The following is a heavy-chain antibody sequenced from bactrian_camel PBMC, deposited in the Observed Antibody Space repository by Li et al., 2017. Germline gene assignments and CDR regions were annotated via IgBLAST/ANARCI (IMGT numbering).Heavy chain of an antibody. J-gene: IGHJ4*01. D-gene: IGHD5*01. CDR2: IYTDGGRR. CDR1: GDTYGTKC. CDR3: AADLSGLGVFTVSLDRIY. Sequence: DVQLVESGGGSVQTGGSLRLSCAVSGDTYGTKCMGWFRQPPGGDREGVAVIYTDGGRRDYSDSVKGRFTVSQDNAKNTVHLQMNSLKPEDTAMYYCAADLSGLGVFTVSLDRIYWGQGTQVTVS. V-gene: IGHV3S31*01.